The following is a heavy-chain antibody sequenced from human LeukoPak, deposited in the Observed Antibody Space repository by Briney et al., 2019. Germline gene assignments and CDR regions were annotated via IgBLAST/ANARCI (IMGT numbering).Heavy chain of an antibody. V-gene: IGHV4-59*01. J-gene: IGHJ3*01. D-gene: IGHD3-3*01. CDR2: ISYGGST. Sequence: PSETLSLTCTVPGGSISSYYWTWIRQPPGRGLEWVGYISYGGSTNYNPSLKSRVTISVDTSTNQFSLKLSSVTAADTAVYYCARGIFGMVLNAFDLWGRGTMVTVSS. CDR1: GGSISSYY. CDR3: ARGIFGMVLNAFDL.